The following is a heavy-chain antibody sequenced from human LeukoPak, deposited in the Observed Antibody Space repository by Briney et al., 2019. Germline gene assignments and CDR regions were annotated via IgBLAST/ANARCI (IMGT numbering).Heavy chain of an antibody. V-gene: IGHV3-53*01. J-gene: IGHJ6*03. Sequence: GGSLRLSCAASGFTVSSNYMSWVRQAPGKGLEWVSVIYSGGSTYYADSVKGRFTISRDNSKNTLYLQMNSLRAEDTAVYYCARGHRYGSGSYSYYYYYMDVWGKGTTVTISS. CDR3: ARGHRYGSGSYSYYYYYMDV. D-gene: IGHD3-10*01. CDR2: IYSGGST. CDR1: GFTVSSNY.